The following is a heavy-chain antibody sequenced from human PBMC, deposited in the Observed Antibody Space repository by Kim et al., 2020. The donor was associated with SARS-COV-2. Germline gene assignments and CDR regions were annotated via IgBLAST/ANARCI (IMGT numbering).Heavy chain of an antibody. Sequence: SGPTLVNPTQTLTLTCTFSGFSLSTSGMCVSWVRQPPGKALEWLARIDWDDDRYYSTSLKTRLTISKDTSKNQVVLTMTNMDPVDTPSYYCARIRXSCRSXXXQAAYXXXWGQGTXXXXSS. CDR3: ARIRXSCRSXXXQAAYXXX. V-gene: IGHV2-70*11. CDR2: IDWDDDR. J-gene: IGHJ4*02. CDR1: GFSLSTSGMC. D-gene: IGHD2-2*01.